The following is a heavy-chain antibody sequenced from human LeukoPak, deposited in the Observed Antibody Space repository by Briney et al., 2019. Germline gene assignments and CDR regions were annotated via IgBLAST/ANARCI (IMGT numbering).Heavy chain of an antibody. Sequence: SETLSLTCTVSGGSISGYYWSLIRQPPGKGLEWIGYIHYSGGTNYNPSLKSRVTISVDTSKNQFSLKLSSLTAADTAVYYCARGWQFVGPWGQGTLVTVPS. CDR3: ARGWQFVGP. V-gene: IGHV4-59*01. CDR2: IHYSGGT. J-gene: IGHJ4*02. D-gene: IGHD1-26*01. CDR1: GGSISGYY.